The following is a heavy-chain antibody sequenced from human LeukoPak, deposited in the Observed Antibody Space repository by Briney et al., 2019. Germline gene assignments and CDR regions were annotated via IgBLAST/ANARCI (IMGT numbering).Heavy chain of an antibody. CDR2: ISGSGGSK. V-gene: IGHV3-23*01. D-gene: IGHD3-16*02. CDR3: ARPTPGEFSFLIDY. J-gene: IGHJ4*02. CDR1: GFTFSSYA. Sequence: GGSLRLSCAASGFTFSSYAMSWVRQAPGKGLEWVSAISGSGGSKYYADSVKGRFTISRDNSKNTLYLQMNSLRAEDTAVYYCARPTPGEFSFLIDYWGQGTLVTVSS.